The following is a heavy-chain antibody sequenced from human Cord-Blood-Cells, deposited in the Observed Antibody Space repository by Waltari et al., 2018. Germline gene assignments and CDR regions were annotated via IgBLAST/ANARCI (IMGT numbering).Heavy chain of an antibody. D-gene: IGHD2-2*01. J-gene: IGHJ6*03. Sequence: QMQLQLSVSGLVRPGKNLYHTHTVTGISTSTHFWGCISQPVVKGLEWIGRIYTSGSTNYNPSLKSRVTMSVDTSKNQFSLKLSSVTAADTAVYYCAREDYQLLPNYYYYYMDVWGKGTTVTVSS. CDR1: GISTSTHF. CDR3: AREDYQLLPNYYYYYMDV. CDR2: IYTSGST. V-gene: IGHV4-4*07.